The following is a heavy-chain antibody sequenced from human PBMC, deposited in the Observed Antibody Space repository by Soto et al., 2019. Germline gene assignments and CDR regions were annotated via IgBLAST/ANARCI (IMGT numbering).Heavy chain of an antibody. V-gene: IGHV1-69*08. CDR2: IIPILGIA. CDR3: AREGYSYGYDDY. J-gene: IGHJ4*02. Sequence: QVQLVQSGAEVKKPGSSVKVSCKASGGTFSSYTISWVRQAPGQGLEWMGRIIPILGIANYAQKFQGRVTITADKSTSTDYMELSSLRSEDTAVYYCAREGYSYGYDDYWGQGTLVTVSS. CDR1: GGTFSSYT. D-gene: IGHD5-18*01.